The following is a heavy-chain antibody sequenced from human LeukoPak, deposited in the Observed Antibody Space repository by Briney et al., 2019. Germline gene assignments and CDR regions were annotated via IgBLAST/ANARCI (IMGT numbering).Heavy chain of an antibody. D-gene: IGHD3-10*01. CDR3: IRDNGEPAFDY. CDR2: INSDGSST. CDR1: GFTFSSYW. J-gene: IGHJ4*02. Sequence: PGGSLRLSCAASGFTFSSYWMHWVRQAPGKGLMWVSHINSDGSSTNYADSVKGRITISRDNAKNTLYLQMNSLRAEDTAVYYCIRDNGEPAFDYWGQGTLVTVSS. V-gene: IGHV3-74*01.